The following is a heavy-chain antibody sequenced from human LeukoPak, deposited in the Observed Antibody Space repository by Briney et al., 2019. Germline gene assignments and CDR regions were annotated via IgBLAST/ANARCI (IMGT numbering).Heavy chain of an antibody. CDR3: ATAYCGGDCFSSGEVGWFDP. CDR2: IVPIFGSA. V-gene: IGHV1-69*13. Sequence: GASVKVSCKASGGTFGSYAISWVRQAPGQGLEWMGGIVPIFGSANYAQKFQGRVTITADESTTTAYMELSSLRSEDTAVYYCATAYCGGDCFSSGEVGWFDPWGQGTLVTVSS. J-gene: IGHJ5*02. CDR1: GGTFGSYA. D-gene: IGHD2-21*02.